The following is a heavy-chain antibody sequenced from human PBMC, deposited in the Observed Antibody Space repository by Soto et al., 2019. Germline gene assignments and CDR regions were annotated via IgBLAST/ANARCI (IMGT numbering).Heavy chain of an antibody. CDR3: ARGSNHCSGGSCYSDWFDP. Sequence: QVQLVQSGAEVKKPGASVRVSCKASGYTFTSSDVYWVRQATGQGLELMGWMNPNTGNTGYAQKFQGQVTMTRNTSIRTAYMELSSLRSEDTAVYYCARGSNHCSGGSCYSDWFDPGGQGTPVTVSS. D-gene: IGHD2-15*01. V-gene: IGHV1-8*01. CDR2: MNPNTGNT. J-gene: IGHJ5*02. CDR1: GYTFTSSD.